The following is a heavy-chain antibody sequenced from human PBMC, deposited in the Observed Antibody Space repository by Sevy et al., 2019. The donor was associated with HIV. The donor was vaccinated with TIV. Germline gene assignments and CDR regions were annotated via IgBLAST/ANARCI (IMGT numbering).Heavy chain of an antibody. D-gene: IGHD2-2*01. J-gene: IGHJ4*02. CDR1: GFTFSDYY. CDR2: ISSRSSYI. V-gene: IGHV3-21*01. Sequence: GGSLRLSCAASGFTFSDYYMNWVRQAPGKGLEWVSSISSRSSYIHYADSVRGRFTISRDNAKNSLYLQMNSLRADDPAVYFCARDGGCSSTSCYLYFDSWGQGALVTVSS. CDR3: ARDGGCSSTSCYLYFDS.